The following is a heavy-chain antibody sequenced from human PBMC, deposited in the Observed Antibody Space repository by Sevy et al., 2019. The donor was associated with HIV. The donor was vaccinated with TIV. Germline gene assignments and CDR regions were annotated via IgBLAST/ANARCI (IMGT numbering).Heavy chain of an antibody. CDR1: GFTVTSNY. D-gene: IGHD6-13*01. Sequence: GGSLRLSCAATGFTVTSNYMSWVRQGPGKGLEWVSGFYNGDSTQYADSVKGRFTISRDKSNNTLYLQMDSLRAGDTAVYYCAREAGSSSFDYWGQGTLVTVSS. CDR2: FYNGDST. J-gene: IGHJ4*02. CDR3: AREAGSSSFDY. V-gene: IGHV3-53*01.